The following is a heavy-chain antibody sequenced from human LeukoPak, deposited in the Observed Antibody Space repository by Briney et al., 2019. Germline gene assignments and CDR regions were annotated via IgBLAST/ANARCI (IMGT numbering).Heavy chain of an antibody. V-gene: IGHV3-48*02. Sequence: LEWVSYITGSSSTIYYADSVEGRFTISRDNGKNSLYLQMNSLRDEDTAVYYCASSKGPLDYWGQGILVTVSP. CDR3: ASSKGPLDY. CDR2: ITGSSSTI. J-gene: IGHJ4*02.